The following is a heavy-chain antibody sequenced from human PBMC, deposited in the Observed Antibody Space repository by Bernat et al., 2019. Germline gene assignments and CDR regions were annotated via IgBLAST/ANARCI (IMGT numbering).Heavy chain of an antibody. CDR1: GFTFSSYG. J-gene: IGHJ6*02. D-gene: IGHD6-19*01. CDR2: ISYDGSNK. Sequence: QVQLVESGGGVVQPGRSLRLSCAASGFTFSSYGMHWVRQAPGKGLEWVAVISYDGSNKYYADAVKGRFTISRDNSKHTLYLQMNSLRAEDTAVYYCARTRSLSGWYGPYGMAVWGQGTTVTVSS. CDR3: ARTRSLSGWYGPYGMAV. V-gene: IGHV3-30*03.